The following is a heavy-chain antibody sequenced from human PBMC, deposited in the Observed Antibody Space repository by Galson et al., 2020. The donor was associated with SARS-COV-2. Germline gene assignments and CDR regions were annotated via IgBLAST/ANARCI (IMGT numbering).Heavy chain of an antibody. CDR2: ISYDGSNK. D-gene: IGHD3-22*01. CDR1: GFTFSSYA. Sequence: TGGSLRLSCAASGFTFSSYAMHWVRQAPGKGLEWVAVISYDGSNKYYADSVKGLFTISRDNSKNTLYLQMNSLRAEDTAVYYCAPYYYDSSGYYYGWGYWGQGTLVTVSS. V-gene: IGHV3-30-3*01. CDR3: APYYYDSSGYYYGWGY. J-gene: IGHJ4*02.